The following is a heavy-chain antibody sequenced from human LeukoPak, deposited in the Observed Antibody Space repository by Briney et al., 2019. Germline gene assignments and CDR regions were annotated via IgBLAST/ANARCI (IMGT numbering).Heavy chain of an antibody. CDR3: AKGQGSEHGYYYYYMDV. CDR1: GFTFSSYG. D-gene: IGHD1-26*01. J-gene: IGHJ6*03. CDR2: ICYDGSSK. Sequence: PGGSLRLSCAASGFTFSSYGMHWVRQAPGKGLEWVAFICYDGSSKYYADSVKGRFTISRDNSKNTLYLRMNSLRAEDTAVYCCAKGQGSEHGYYYYYMDVWGKGTTVSISS. V-gene: IGHV3-30*02.